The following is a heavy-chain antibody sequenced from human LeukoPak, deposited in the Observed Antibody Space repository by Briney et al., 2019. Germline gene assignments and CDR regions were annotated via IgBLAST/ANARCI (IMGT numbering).Heavy chain of an antibody. CDR2: IYSGGST. CDR1: GFTVSSNY. Sequence: GGSLRLSCAASGFTVSSNYMSWVRQAPGKGLEWVSVIYSGGSTYYADSVKGRFTISRDNSKNTLYLQMNGLRAEDTAVYYCARELRFLEWLSRPYYYYMDVWGKGTTVTVSS. D-gene: IGHD3-3*01. J-gene: IGHJ6*03. CDR3: ARELRFLEWLSRPYYYYMDV. V-gene: IGHV3-53*01.